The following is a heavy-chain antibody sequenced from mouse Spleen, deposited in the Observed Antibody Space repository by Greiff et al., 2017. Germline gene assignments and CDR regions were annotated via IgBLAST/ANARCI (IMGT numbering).Heavy chain of an antibody. Sequence: VQLQQSGAELVRPGASVKLSCTASGFNIKDDYMHWVKQRPEQGLEWIGWIDPENGDTEYASKFQGKATITADTSSNTAYLQLSSLTSEDTAVYYCTLNWVDYWGQGTTLTVSS. V-gene: IGHV14-4*01. D-gene: IGHD4-1*02. CDR3: TLNWVDY. CDR1: GFNIKDDY. J-gene: IGHJ2*01. CDR2: IDPENGDT.